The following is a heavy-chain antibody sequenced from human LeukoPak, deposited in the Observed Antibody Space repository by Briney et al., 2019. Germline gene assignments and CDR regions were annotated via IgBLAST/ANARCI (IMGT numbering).Heavy chain of an antibody. CDR3: ARTAWYYYDNSGPNWFDP. CDR1: GDSVSSNSAA. J-gene: IGHJ5*02. Sequence: SQTLSLTCAISGDSVSSNSAAWNWIRQSPSRGLEWLGRTYYRSKWYNDYELSVQSRVTINPDTSKNQFSLQLNSVTPEDTAVYYCARTAWYYYDNSGPNWFDPWGQGTLVTVSS. V-gene: IGHV6-1*01. D-gene: IGHD3-22*01. CDR2: TYYRSKWYN.